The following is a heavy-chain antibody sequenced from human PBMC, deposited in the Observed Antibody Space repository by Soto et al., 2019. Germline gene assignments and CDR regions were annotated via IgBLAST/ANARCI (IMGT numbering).Heavy chain of an antibody. CDR1: GSSINSSGYY. J-gene: IGHJ5*02. CDR2: MFYGVST. D-gene: IGHD5-18*01. Sequence: SETLSLTCTVSGSSINSSGYYWVWIRQPPGKGLEWIGSMFYGVSTYYNPSLKSRVTVSVDTSKNQFSLNLRSVTAADTAVYYCARRGSLEGYSYGYNWFDPWGQGTLVTVSS. CDR3: ARRGSLEGYSYGYNWFDP. V-gene: IGHV4-39*01.